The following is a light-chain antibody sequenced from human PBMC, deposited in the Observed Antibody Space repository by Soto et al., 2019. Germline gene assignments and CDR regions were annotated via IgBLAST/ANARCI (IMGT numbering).Light chain of an antibody. V-gene: IGKV3-15*01. CDR2: DAS. J-gene: IGKJ2*01. Sequence: EIVMTQSPATLSVSPGERATLSCRASQSISSNLAWYQQKPGQAPRLFIYDASTRATGTPARISGSGSGTEFTLTISSLQSEDFPVYYCQQYNNGYTFGQGTKLEIK. CDR1: QSISSN. CDR3: QQYNNGYT.